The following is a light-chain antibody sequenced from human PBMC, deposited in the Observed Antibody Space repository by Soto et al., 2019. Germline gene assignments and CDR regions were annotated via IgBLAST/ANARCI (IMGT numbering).Light chain of an antibody. CDR1: QNVSSN. CDR3: QQYSNWPLT. Sequence: EIVMTQSPATLSVSPGEGATLSCRASQNVSSNLAWYQQKPGQAPRLLIFGASTRATGIPARFSGSGSGAEFSLTISALQSEDFAIYYCQQYSNWPLTFGGGTKVDIK. V-gene: IGKV3-15*01. CDR2: GAS. J-gene: IGKJ4*01.